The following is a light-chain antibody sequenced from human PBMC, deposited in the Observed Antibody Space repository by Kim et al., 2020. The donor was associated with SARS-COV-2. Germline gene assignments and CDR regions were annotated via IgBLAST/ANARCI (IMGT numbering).Light chain of an antibody. CDR2: DNN. V-gene: IGLV1-51*01. CDR3: GTWDSSLSARV. Sequence: QSVLTQPPSVSAAPGQGVTISCSGNNSNIVNNYVSWYQQLPGTAPKLLIYDNNKRPSGIPDRFSGSKSGTSATLGITGLQTGDEADYYCGTWDSSLSARVFGGGTQLTVL. J-gene: IGLJ3*02. CDR1: NSNIVNNY.